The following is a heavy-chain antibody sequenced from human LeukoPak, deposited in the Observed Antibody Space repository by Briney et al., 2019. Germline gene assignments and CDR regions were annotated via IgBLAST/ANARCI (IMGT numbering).Heavy chain of an antibody. CDR2: IRYDGSNK. V-gene: IGHV3-30*02. CDR1: GFTFSSYG. CDR3: AKEYSSRIDY. J-gene: IGHJ4*02. D-gene: IGHD6-19*01. Sequence: GGSLRLSCAASGFTFSSYGMHWVRQAPVRGLEWVAFIRYDGSNKYYADSVKGRFTISRDNSKNTLYLQMNSLRAEDTAVYYCAKEYSSRIDYWGQGTLVTVSS.